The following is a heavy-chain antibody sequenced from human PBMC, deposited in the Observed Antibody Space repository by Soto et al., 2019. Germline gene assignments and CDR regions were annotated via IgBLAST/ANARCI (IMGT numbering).Heavy chain of an antibody. J-gene: IGHJ4*02. CDR2: ISGNSGTT. CDR3: AKGRAITVFGVITPFDS. Sequence: EVQLLESGGDFKQPGGSLRLSCEGSGCNLSNYALNWVRQAPGKRLEWVSVISGNSGTTYYAASVKGRFTISRDNSKKTLYLQMNSLRADDTAVYYCAKGRAITVFGVITPFDSWGQGTLVTVSS. CDR1: GCNLSNYA. V-gene: IGHV3-23*01. D-gene: IGHD3-3*01.